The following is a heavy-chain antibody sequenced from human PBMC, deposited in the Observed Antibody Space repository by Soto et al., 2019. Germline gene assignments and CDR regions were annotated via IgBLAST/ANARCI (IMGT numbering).Heavy chain of an antibody. J-gene: IGHJ4*02. Sequence: QLQLQESGPGLVKPSETLSLTCNVYGGSIDRSNYYWDWLRQPPGKGLEWIGTTYYNGNAYYNPSLKSRVSMSVDTSKNQFSLKLVSVTAADTAVYYCARHFVAVVIKGWGYWGQGTLVTVSS. CDR2: TYYNGNA. CDR1: GGSIDRSNYY. V-gene: IGHV4-39*01. CDR3: ARHFVAVVIKGWGY. D-gene: IGHD3-10*01.